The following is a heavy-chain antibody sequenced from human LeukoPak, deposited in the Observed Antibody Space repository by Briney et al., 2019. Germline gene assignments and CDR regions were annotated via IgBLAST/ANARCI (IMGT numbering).Heavy chain of an antibody. CDR3: ARRPLARSRWTSPYYYYYYMDV. D-gene: IGHD3/OR15-3a*01. CDR2: INHSGST. CDR1: GGSFSGYY. V-gene: IGHV4-34*01. J-gene: IGHJ6*03. Sequence: SETLSLTCAVYGGSFSGYYWSWIRQPPGKGLEWIGEINHSGSTNYNPSLKSRVTISVDTSKNQFSLKLSSVTAADTAVYYCARRPLARSRWTSPYYYYYYMDVWGKGTTVTVSS.